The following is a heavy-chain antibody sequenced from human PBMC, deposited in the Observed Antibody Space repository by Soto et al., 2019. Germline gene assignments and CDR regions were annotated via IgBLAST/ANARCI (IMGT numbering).Heavy chain of an antibody. CDR3: ARGEVVALGY. J-gene: IGHJ4*02. V-gene: IGHV4-31*03. D-gene: IGHD2-15*01. Sequence: SETLSLTCTVSGGSISSGGYYWSWIRQHPGKGLEWIGYIHYSGSTYYNPSLKSRVTISVDTSKNQFSLKLSSVTAADTAVYYCARGEVVALGYWGQGTLVTVSS. CDR2: IHYSGST. CDR1: GGSISSGGYY.